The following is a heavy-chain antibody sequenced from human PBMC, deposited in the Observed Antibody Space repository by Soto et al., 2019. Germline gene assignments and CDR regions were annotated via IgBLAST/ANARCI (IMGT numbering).Heavy chain of an antibody. CDR1: GFTFSSSE. CDR2: IHPSGKTI. Sequence: QTGGSLTLSFAASGFTFSSSEMYWVRQAPGKGLERVSYIHPSGKTIFYAESVKGRFTISRDNAKNSMYLHMSSLRAEDSAVYYSARRSSXWGQGTMVTVS. J-gene: IGHJ3*01. V-gene: IGHV3-48*03. CDR3: ARRSSX.